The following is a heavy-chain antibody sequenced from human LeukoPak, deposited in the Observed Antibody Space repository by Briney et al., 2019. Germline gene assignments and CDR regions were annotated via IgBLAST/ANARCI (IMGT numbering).Heavy chain of an antibody. J-gene: IGHJ2*01. CDR2: ISSSGSTI. CDR1: GFYFANYA. V-gene: IGHV3-11*04. D-gene: IGHD5-24*01. Sequence: GGSLRLSCAASGFYFANYAMSWVRQAPGKGLEWVSYISSSGSTIYYANSVKGRFTISRDNAKNSLSLQMNSLRAEDTAVYYCARDAAVVGRDGYNFRLWYFDLWGRGTLVTVSS. CDR3: ARDAAVVGRDGYNFRLWYFDL.